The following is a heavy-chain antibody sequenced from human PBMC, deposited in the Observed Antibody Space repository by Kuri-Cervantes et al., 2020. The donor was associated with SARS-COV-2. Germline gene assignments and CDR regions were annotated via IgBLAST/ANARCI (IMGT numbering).Heavy chain of an antibody. CDR1: GGSISRGGYY. CDR3: ARGDSVDSFDI. D-gene: IGHD3-22*01. CDR2: IYYSGST. J-gene: IGHJ3*02. Sequence: LNISCAVSGGSISRGGYYGRWIRQHPGKGLEWIGYIYYSGSTYYNPSLKSRVTISVDTSKHQFSLMLSSVTAADTPVYYCARGDSVDSFDIWGQGTMVTVSS. V-gene: IGHV4-31*02.